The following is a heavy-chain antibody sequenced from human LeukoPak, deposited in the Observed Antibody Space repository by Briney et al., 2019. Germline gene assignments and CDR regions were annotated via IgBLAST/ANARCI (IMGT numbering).Heavy chain of an antibody. J-gene: IGHJ4*02. CDR3: TRPQPYDY. V-gene: IGHV3-48*01. D-gene: IGHD5-18*01. CDR2: ISSSGRTI. CDR1: GFTFRSYS. Sequence: GGSLRLSCAASGFTFRSYSMNWVRQAPGKGLEWVSYISSSGRTIYYADSVKGRFTISRDNAKNSLFLQMNSLRAEDTAVYYCTRPQPYDYWGQGTLVTVSS.